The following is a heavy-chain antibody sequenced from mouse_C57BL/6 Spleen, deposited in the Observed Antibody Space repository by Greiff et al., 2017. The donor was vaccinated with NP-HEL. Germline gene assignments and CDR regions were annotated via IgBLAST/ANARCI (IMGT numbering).Heavy chain of an antibody. CDR2: IDPNSGGT. CDR3: ARSGVITTVGPWFAY. Sequence: QVQLQQSGAELVKPGASVKLSCKASGYTFTSYWMHWVKQRPGRGLEWIGRIDPNSGGTKYNEKFKSKATLTVDKPSSTAYMQLSSLTSEDSAVYYCARSGVITTVGPWFAYWGQGTLVTVSA. V-gene: IGHV1-72*01. J-gene: IGHJ3*01. CDR1: GYTFTSYW. D-gene: IGHD1-1*01.